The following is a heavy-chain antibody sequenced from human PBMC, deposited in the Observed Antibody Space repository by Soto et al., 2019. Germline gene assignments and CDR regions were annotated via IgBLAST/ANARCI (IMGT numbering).Heavy chain of an antibody. J-gene: IGHJ4*02. CDR2: IYYTGNT. CDR3: ASGHDAYKVRY. V-gene: IGHV4-31*03. CDR1: GGSISSGGTGSY. Sequence: QVQLQESGPGLVKPSQTLSLTCTVSGGSISSGGTGSYWTWIRQLPGKGLEWIGYIYYTGNTYYNPSLKSRPTLSIDTSENPFSLKLTSVTAADPAVYFCASGHDAYKVRYWGQGTLVTVSS. D-gene: IGHD1-1*01.